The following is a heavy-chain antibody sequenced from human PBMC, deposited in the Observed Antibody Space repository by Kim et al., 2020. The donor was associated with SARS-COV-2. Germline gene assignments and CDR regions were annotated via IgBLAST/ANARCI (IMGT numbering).Heavy chain of an antibody. Sequence: VKGRFSISRDDAKNSLFRQMNSLRAEDTAVYFCARAPRLDLWLKGYYFDYWGQGALVTVSS. D-gene: IGHD3-9*01. V-gene: IGHV3-11*01. J-gene: IGHJ4*02. CDR3: ARAPRLDLWLKGYYFDY.